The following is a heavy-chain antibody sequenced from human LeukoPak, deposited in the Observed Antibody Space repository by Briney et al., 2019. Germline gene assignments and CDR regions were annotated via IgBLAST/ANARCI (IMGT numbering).Heavy chain of an antibody. CDR2: IKSRTDGGTT. CDR3: TTESGWAYCFDY. V-gene: IGHV3-15*01. CDR1: GFTVSNAW. Sequence: GGSLRLSCAASGFTVSNAWMSWVRQAPGKGLEWVGRIKSRTDGGTTDYAAPLKGRFTISRDDSKNTLYLQMNSLKTEDTAVYYCTTESGWAYCFDYWGQGTLVTVSS. J-gene: IGHJ4*02. D-gene: IGHD6-19*01.